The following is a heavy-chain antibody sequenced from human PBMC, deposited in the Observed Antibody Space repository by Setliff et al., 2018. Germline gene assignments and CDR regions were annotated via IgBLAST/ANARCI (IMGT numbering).Heavy chain of an antibody. D-gene: IGHD4-17*01. CDR3: ARLPRTVTHFDY. Sequence: SETLSLTCTVSGVSIRSYYWSWIRQPPGKGLEWIGYISYSGSSNYNPSLQSRVSISVDTSKNQLSLKLDSLTAADTAVYFCARLPRTVTHFDYWGQGALVTVSS. J-gene: IGHJ4*02. V-gene: IGHV4-59*01. CDR1: GVSIRSYY. CDR2: ISYSGSS.